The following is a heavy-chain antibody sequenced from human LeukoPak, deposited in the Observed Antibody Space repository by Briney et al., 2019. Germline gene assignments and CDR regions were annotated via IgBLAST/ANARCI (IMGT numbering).Heavy chain of an antibody. V-gene: IGHV1-18*01. CDR3: ARDVQVGATPYYYYGMDV. CDR2: ISAYNGNT. D-gene: IGHD1-26*01. Sequence: ASVKVSCKASGYTFTSYGISWVRQAPGQGLEWMGWISAYNGNTNYAQKLQGRVTMTTDTSTSTAYMELRSLRSDDTAVYYCARDVQVGATPYYYYGMDVWGQGTTVTVSS. CDR1: GYTFTSYG. J-gene: IGHJ6*02.